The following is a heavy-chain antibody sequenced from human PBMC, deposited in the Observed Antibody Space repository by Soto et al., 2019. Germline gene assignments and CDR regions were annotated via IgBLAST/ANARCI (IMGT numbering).Heavy chain of an antibody. J-gene: IGHJ2*01. CDR3: ARAEDSSGYYYGPGSMYFDL. V-gene: IGHV4-34*01. CDR1: GWCFSGYY. D-gene: IGHD3-22*01. Sequence: SETLSLTCAVYGWCFSGYYWSWIRQPPGKGLEWIGEINHSGSTNYNPSLKSRVTISVDTSKNQFSLKLSSVTAADTAVYYCARAEDSSGYYYGPGSMYFDLWGRGTLVTVSS. CDR2: INHSGST.